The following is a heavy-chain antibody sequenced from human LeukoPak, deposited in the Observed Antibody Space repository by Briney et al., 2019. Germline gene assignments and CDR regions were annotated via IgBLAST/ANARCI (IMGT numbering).Heavy chain of an antibody. V-gene: IGHV3-64D*06. CDR1: GLTFSSSA. Sequence: GRSLRLSCSASGLTFSSSAMHWVRQAPGKGLEYVSAITSNGLNTYYADSVKDRFTISRDNSKNTLYLQMNSLRAEDTAVYYCVNENYYHGSGYYPNWGQGALVTVSS. D-gene: IGHD3-22*01. CDR3: VNENYYHGSGYYPN. CDR2: ITSNGLNT. J-gene: IGHJ4*02.